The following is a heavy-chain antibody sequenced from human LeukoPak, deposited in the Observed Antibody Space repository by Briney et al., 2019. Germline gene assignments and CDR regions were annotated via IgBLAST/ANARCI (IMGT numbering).Heavy chain of an antibody. J-gene: IGHJ4*02. V-gene: IGHV3-49*04. Sequence: PGGSLRLSCTASGFTFGDYAMNWVRQAPGKGLEWVGFIRSKPYGGTTEYAASVKGRLTISRDDSKSIAYLQMNSLKTEDTAVYYCTRLGARPFRIAAAGTGFDYWGQGTLVTVSS. D-gene: IGHD6-13*01. CDR2: IRSKPYGGTT. CDR1: GFTFGDYA. CDR3: TRLGARPFRIAAAGTGFDY.